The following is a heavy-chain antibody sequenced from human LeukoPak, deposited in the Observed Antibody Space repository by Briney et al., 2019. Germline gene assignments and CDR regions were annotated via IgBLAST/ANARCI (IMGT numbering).Heavy chain of an antibody. CDR3: AREGGSYYHWFDP. CDR2: IFYSGST. V-gene: IGHV4-59*01. D-gene: IGHD1-26*01. CDR1: GGSISNYY. Sequence: SETLSLTCTLSGGSISNYYWSWIRQPPGKGLEWIGNIFYSGSTNYNPSLKSRVTISLDTSKNQFSLKLTSVSAADTAVYYCAREGGSYYHWFDPWGQGTLFTLSS. J-gene: IGHJ5*02.